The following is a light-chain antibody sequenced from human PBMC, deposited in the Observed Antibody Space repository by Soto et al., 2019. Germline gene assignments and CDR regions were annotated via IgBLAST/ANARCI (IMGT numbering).Light chain of an antibody. CDR3: QQYDSLPLT. J-gene: IGKJ5*01. V-gene: IGKV1-33*01. Sequence: DIQMTQSPPSLSVSVGDRVTITCQASQDISNYVHWFQQKPGKAPQLLIFDVSNLQTGVPSRFSGGGSGTDFALTISSLEPEDIATYYCQQYDSLPLTFGQGTRLEI. CDR2: DVS. CDR1: QDISNY.